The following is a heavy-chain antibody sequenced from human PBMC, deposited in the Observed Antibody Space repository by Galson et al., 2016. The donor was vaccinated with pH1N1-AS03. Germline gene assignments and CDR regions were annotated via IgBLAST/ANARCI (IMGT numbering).Heavy chain of an antibody. CDR1: GFTFRNYA. D-gene: IGHD6-19*01. J-gene: IGHJ4*02. V-gene: IGHV3-30*04. CDR2: ISSDGTKK. CDR3: ARDGPPQGISVAGSFDF. Sequence: SLRLSCAASGFTFRNYAMHWLRQAPGKRLEWVVVISSDGTKKEDADSVKGRFTISRDSSKNTLYLQMNSLRDEDTAVYYCARDGPPQGISVAGSFDFWGQGTLVTVSS.